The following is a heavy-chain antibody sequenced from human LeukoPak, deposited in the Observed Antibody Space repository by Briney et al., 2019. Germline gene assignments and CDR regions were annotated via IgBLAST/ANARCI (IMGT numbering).Heavy chain of an antibody. CDR3: ANFYDYVSGFDY. CDR2: ISYDGSNK. J-gene: IGHJ4*02. CDR1: GFTFSSYG. V-gene: IGHV3-30*18. Sequence: PGRSLRLSCAASGFTFSSYGMHGVRQAPGKGLEWVAVISYDGSNKYYADSVKGRFTISRDNSKNTLYLQMNSLRAEDTAVYYCANFYDYVSGFDYWGQGTLVTVSS. D-gene: IGHD3-16*01.